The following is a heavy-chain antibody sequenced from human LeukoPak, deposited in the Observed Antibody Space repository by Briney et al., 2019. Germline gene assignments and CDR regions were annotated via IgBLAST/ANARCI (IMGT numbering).Heavy chain of an antibody. J-gene: IGHJ4*02. V-gene: IGHV3-23*01. Sequence: PGGSLRLSCTVSEFTFSSYEMNWVRQAPGKGLEWVSAISGSGGSTYYADSVKGRFTISRDNSKNTLYLQMNSLRAEDTAVYYCAKGYYYGSGSYYQLPSPFDYWGQGTLVTVSS. CDR3: AKGYYYGSGSYYQLPSPFDY. CDR2: ISGSGGST. CDR1: EFTFSSYE. D-gene: IGHD3-10*01.